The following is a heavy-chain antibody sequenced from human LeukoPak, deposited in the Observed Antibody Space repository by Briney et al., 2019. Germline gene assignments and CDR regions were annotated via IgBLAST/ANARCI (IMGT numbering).Heavy chain of an antibody. J-gene: IGHJ6*03. CDR3: ARGTLSPYYYDSSSYYYYMDV. CDR1: GYTFTSYD. CDR2: MNPNSGNT. V-gene: IGHV1-8*03. Sequence: ASVKVSCKASGYTFTSYDINWVRQATGRGLEWMGWMNPNSGNTGYAQKFQGRVTITRNTSISTAYMELSSLRSEDTAVYYCARGTLSPYYYDSSSYYYYMDVWGKGTTVTVSS. D-gene: IGHD3-22*01.